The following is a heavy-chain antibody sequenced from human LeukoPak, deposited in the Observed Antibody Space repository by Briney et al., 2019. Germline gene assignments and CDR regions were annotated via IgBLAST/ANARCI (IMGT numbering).Heavy chain of an antibody. CDR2: ISNTGYSK. CDR1: GSTLSDYY. D-gene: IGHD4-23*01. CDR3: AREEYGGNNFDY. J-gene: IGHJ4*02. Sequence: PGGSLRLSCASPGSTLSDYYVNWIRQAPGKGLEWVSQISNTGYSKYHADSVKGRFTISRDNVKDSVCLQMNSLRVADSGMYYCAREEYGGNNFDYWGQGILVTVSS. V-gene: IGHV3-11*01.